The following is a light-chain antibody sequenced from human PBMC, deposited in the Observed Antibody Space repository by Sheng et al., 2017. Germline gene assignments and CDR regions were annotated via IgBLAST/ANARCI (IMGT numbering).Light chain of an antibody. CDR3: HQRAYWPLT. V-gene: IGKV3D-20*02. CDR2: AAS. J-gene: IGKJ4*01. Sequence: EIVLTQSPGTLSLSPGERATLSCRASQSFTGPYLAWFQQTPGQAPRLLIYAASTRATGIPARFSGSGSGTQFTLTISSLQSEDFAVYYCHQRAYWPLTFGGGTKVELK. CDR1: QSFTGPY.